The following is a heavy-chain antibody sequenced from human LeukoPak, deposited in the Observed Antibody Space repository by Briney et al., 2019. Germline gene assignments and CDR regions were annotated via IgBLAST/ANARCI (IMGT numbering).Heavy chain of an antibody. V-gene: IGHV1-69*06. J-gene: IGHJ4*02. CDR2: IIPIFGTA. CDR3: ASGFASMVRGVINRTPFDY. D-gene: IGHD3-10*01. Sequence: GASVKVSCKASGGTFSSYAISWVRQAPGQGLEWMGGIIPIFGTANYAQKFQGRVTITADKSTSTAYMELSSLRSEDTAVYYCASGFASMVRGVINRTPFDYWGQGTPVTVSS. CDR1: GGTFSSYA.